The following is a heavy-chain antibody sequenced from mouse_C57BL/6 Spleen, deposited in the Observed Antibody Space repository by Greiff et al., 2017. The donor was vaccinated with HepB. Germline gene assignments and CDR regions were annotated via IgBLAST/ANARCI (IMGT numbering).Heavy chain of an antibody. CDR3: TRIYYYGSSQSHFDY. Sequence: QVQLQQSGAELVRPGASVTLSCKASGYTFTDYEMHWVKQTPVHGLEWIGAIDPETGGTAYNQKLKGKAILTADKSSSTAYMELRSLTSEYSAFYYCTRIYYYGSSQSHFDYWGQGTTLTVSS. V-gene: IGHV1-15*01. J-gene: IGHJ2*01. CDR2: IDPETGGT. CDR1: GYTFTDYE. D-gene: IGHD1-1*01.